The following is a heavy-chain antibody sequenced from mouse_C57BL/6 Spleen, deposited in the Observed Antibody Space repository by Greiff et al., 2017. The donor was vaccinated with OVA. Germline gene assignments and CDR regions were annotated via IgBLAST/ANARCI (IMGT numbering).Heavy chain of an antibody. CDR3: ATSYYDYETFDD. Sequence: EVQLQQSGPELVKPGASVKISCKASGYTFTDYYMNWVKQSHGKSLEWIGDINPNNGGTSYNQKFKGKSTLTVDKSSSTAYMELRSLTSEDSAGYYCATSYYDYETFDDWGQGTTLTVSS. CDR1: GYTFTDYY. V-gene: IGHV1-26*01. J-gene: IGHJ2*01. CDR2: INPNNGGT. D-gene: IGHD2-4*01.